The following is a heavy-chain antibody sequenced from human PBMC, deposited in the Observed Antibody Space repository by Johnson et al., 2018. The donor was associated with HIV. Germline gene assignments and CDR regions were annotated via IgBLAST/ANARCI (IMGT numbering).Heavy chain of an antibody. V-gene: IGHV3-23*04. J-gene: IGHJ3*02. CDR2: IGGSGSTT. Sequence: ELLVESGGGLVQPGGSLRLSCAGSGFTFSNYAMGWVRQAPGKGLEWVSTIGGSGSTTYYPDSVKGRFTISRDNSKNTLYLQMNSLRAEDTAVYYCARMTTTVSHQDAFDIWGQGTMVTVSS. D-gene: IGHD4-17*01. CDR1: GFTFSNYA. CDR3: ARMTTTVSHQDAFDI.